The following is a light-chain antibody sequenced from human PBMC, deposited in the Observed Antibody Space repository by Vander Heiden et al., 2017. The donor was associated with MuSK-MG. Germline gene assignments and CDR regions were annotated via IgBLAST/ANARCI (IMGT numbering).Light chain of an antibody. J-gene: IGKJ1*01. Sequence: EIVMTQSPVTLSVSPGERATVSCRASQTLTTNLAWFQQKRARAPRHLIYNASTRATGSPARFSGSGCGTEFTLTISSLQYEDFAVYYYQHYHNWPPWTFGQGTKVEIK. CDR2: NAS. CDR1: QTLTTN. CDR3: QHYHNWPPWT. V-gene: IGKV3-15*01.